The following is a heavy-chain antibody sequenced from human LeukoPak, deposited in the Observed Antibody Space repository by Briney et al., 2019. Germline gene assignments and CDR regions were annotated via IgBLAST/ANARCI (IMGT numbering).Heavy chain of an antibody. V-gene: IGHV1-69*13. Sequence: SVKVSCKASGGIFSSYGISWVRQAPGQELEWVGGIIPIFGTANYAQKFQGRVTITADESTITAYMELSSLGSEDTAVYYCARPKNGHYYGSGSYHYWGQGTLVTVSS. CDR3: ARPKNGHYYGSGSYHY. CDR1: GGIFSSYG. J-gene: IGHJ4*02. D-gene: IGHD3-10*01. CDR2: IIPIFGTA.